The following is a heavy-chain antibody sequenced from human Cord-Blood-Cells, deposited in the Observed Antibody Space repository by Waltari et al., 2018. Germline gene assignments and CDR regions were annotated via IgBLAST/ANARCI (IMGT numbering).Heavy chain of an antibody. J-gene: IGHJ3*02. CDR3: ARALIRLYSSSSGDAFDI. V-gene: IGHV4-34*01. CDR1: GGSFSGYY. Sequence: QVQLQQWGAGLLKPSETLSLTCAVYGGSFSGYYWSWIRQPPGKGLEWIGEINHSGSTNSNPSLKRRVTISLDTSKNQFSLKLSSVTAANTAVYYCARALIRLYSSSSGDAFDIWGQGTMVTVSS. CDR2: INHSGST. D-gene: IGHD6-6*01.